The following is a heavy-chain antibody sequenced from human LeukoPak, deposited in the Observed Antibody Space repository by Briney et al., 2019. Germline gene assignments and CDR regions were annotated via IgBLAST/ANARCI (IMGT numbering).Heavy chain of an antibody. J-gene: IGHJ4*02. D-gene: IGHD6-19*01. Sequence: SETLSLTCTVSGGSISSYYWSWIRQPPGKGLEWIGYIYYSGSTNYNPSLKSRVTISVDTSKNQFSLKLSSVTAADTAVYYCARARGVAGTGTYFDYWGQGTLVTVSS. CDR1: GGSISSYY. V-gene: IGHV4-59*01. CDR2: IYYSGST. CDR3: ARARGVAGTGTYFDY.